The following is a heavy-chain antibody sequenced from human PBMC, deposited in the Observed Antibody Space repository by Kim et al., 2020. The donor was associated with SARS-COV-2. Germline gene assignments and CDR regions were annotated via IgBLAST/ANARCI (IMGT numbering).Heavy chain of an antibody. Sequence: GGSLRLSCAASGFTFSSYAMSWVRQAPGKGLEWVSAISGSGSGTYYTESVKGRFTISRDNSKNTLYLQMNSLRAEDTAVYYCAKEGYCDGGHCHNFQDWGQSTLLTVSS. CDR2: ISGSGSGT. CDR3: AKEGYCDGGHCHNFQD. CDR1: GFTFSSYA. J-gene: IGHJ1*01. D-gene: IGHD2-21*02. V-gene: IGHV3-23*01.